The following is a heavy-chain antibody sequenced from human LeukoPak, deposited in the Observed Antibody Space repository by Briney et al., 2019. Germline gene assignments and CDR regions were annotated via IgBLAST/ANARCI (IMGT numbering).Heavy chain of an antibody. V-gene: IGHV3-23*01. D-gene: IGHD6-13*01. CDR3: VTSGYSSRYFDY. CDR1: GFTFSSNY. J-gene: IGHJ4*02. Sequence: GGSLRLSCAASGFTFSSNYMSWVRQAPGKGLEWVSAISGSGGSTYYADSVKGRFTISRDNSKNTLYLQMNSLRAEDTAVYYCVTSGYSSRYFDYWGQGTLVTVSS. CDR2: ISGSGGST.